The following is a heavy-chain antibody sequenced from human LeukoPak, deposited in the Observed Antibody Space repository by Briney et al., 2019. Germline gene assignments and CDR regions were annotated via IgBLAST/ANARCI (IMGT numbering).Heavy chain of an antibody. CDR1: GFNSNGYT. D-gene: IGHD4-17*01. CDR3: ARDSHYDYGDYIFDY. Sequence: GGSLRLSCAASGFNSNGYTMSWVRQAPGKGLEWVSSITSTSNYIYYADSLRGRFTISRDNAKNSLYLRMNSLRAEDTAVYYCARDSHYDYGDYIFDYWGQGTLVTVSS. CDR2: ITSTSNYI. V-gene: IGHV3-21*01. J-gene: IGHJ4*02.